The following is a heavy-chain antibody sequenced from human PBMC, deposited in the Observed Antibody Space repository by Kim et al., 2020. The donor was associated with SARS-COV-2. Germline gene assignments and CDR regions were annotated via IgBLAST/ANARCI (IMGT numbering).Heavy chain of an antibody. CDR2: IYPGDFDT. D-gene: IGHD6-19*01. CDR1: GYSFTTYW. V-gene: IGHV5-51*01. CDR3: ARQGSSGWGYFDC. J-gene: IGHJ4*02. Sequence: GESLKISCECSGYSFTTYWIGWVRQMPGKGLEWMGIIYPGDFDTRYSPSFQGQVTISTDRSTDTAYLQWSSLSASDTAMYYCARQGSSGWGYFDCWGQRTLVTVSS.